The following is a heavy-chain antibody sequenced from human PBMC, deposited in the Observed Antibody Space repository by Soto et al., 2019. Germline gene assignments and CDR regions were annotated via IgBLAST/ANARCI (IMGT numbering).Heavy chain of an antibody. CDR2: ISGTGGNA. CDR1: GFTFSNYA. J-gene: IGHJ4*02. V-gene: IGHV3-23*01. D-gene: IGHD3-16*01. CDR3: AKEFVNGGDPNFDY. Sequence: EVQLLESGGGLVQPGGSLRLSCVASGFTFSNYAMTWVRQAPGKGLEWVSGISGTGGNAYDADSVNGRLTISRDNSKNSLYLEINTLRAEDTAVYICAKEFVNGGDPNFDYWGEGSLVAVSS.